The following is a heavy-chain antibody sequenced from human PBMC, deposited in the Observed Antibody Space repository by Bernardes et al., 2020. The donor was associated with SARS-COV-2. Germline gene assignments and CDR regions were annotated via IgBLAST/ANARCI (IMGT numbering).Heavy chain of an antibody. Sequence: SETLSLTCTVSGGSISSSSYYWGWIRQPPGKGLEWIGSIYYSGSTYYNPSLKSRVTISVDTSKNQFSLKLSSVTAADTAVYYCARQDYGDYLNNWFDPWGQGTLVTVSS. CDR3: ARQDYGDYLNNWFDP. D-gene: IGHD4-17*01. CDR2: IYYSGST. V-gene: IGHV4-39*01. J-gene: IGHJ5*02. CDR1: GGSISSSSYY.